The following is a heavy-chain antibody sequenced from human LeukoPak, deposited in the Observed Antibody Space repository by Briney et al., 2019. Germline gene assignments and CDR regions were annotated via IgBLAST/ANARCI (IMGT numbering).Heavy chain of an antibody. Sequence: ASVKVSCKASGYTFTGYYMHWVRQAPGQGLEWMGWINPNSGGINYAQKFQGRVTMTRDTSISTAYMELSRLRSDDTAVYYCARASYPYSSSWYLDYWGQGTLVTVSS. CDR3: ARASYPYSSSWYLDY. V-gene: IGHV1-2*02. D-gene: IGHD6-13*01. CDR1: GYTFTGYY. CDR2: INPNSGGI. J-gene: IGHJ4*02.